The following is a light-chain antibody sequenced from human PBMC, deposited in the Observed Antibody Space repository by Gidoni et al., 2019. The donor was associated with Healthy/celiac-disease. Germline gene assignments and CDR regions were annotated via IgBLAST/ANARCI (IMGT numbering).Light chain of an antibody. V-gene: IGLV2-14*01. J-gene: IGLJ1*01. Sequence: QSSLTHPASVAGVPGQSITISCTGTSSHVVGHNDVSWYQQIPGKAPKLMIYDVSNRPSGVSNRFSGTKSGKTASLTISGLQAEDEADYYCSSYTSSSTNYVFGTGTKVTVL. CDR1: SSHVVGHND. CDR2: DVS. CDR3: SSYTSSSTNYV.